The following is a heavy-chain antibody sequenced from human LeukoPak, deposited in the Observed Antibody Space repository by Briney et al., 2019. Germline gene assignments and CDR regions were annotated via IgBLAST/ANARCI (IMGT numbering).Heavy chain of an antibody. CDR3: ERTTRYYYGP. V-gene: IGHV3-53*01. D-gene: IGHD3-10*01. CDR2: IYSGGST. Sequence: PGGSLRLSCAAAGFTVSSNYMSWVRQAAGKGLEWVSVIYSGGSTYYADSVKGRFTISRDNSKNTLYLQMNSLRAEDTAVCYCERTTRYYYGPWGQGTLVTVSS. J-gene: IGHJ5*02. CDR1: GFTVSSNY.